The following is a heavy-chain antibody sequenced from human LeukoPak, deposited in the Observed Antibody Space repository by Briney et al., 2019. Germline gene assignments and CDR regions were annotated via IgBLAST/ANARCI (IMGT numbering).Heavy chain of an antibody. V-gene: IGHV3-48*03. CDR3: ARDRYDSSGIFDY. Sequence: GGSLRLSCAASGFTFSSYEMNWVRQAPGKGLEWVSYISSSGSTIYYADSVKGRFTISRDNAKNSLYLQLNSLRAGDTAVYYCARDRYDSSGIFDYWGQGTLVTVSS. J-gene: IGHJ4*02. CDR1: GFTFSSYE. D-gene: IGHD3-22*01. CDR2: ISSSGSTI.